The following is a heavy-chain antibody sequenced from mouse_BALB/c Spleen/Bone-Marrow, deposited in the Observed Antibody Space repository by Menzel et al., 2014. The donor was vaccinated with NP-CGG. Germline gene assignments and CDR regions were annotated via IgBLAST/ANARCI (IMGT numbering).Heavy chain of an antibody. V-gene: IGHV5-6-3*01. CDR1: GFTFSGYG. J-gene: IGHJ4*01. CDR3: PRGSLLRSLYAMDY. CDR2: INRNGGRT. D-gene: IGHD1-2*01. Sequence: EVKVVESGGGLVQPGGSLKLSCAASGFTFSGYGMSWVRQTPGKRVEMVATINRNGGRTYYPGSVKGRSTIPRDNARNSLYLQMSSLKSEETAMYYCPRGSLLRSLYAMDYWGQGTPATGSS.